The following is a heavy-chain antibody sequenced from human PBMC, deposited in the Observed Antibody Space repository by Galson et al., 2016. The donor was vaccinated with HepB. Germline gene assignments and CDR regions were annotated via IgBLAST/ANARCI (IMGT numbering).Heavy chain of an antibody. J-gene: IGHJ4*02. CDR3: TKHEVRTHDY. V-gene: IGHV3-23*01. Sequence: SLRLSCAASGFTFSKYALSWVRQAPGKGLEWIPAIHLAGRDIYYSDSVGGRFTISRDDSNNMLYLQMNNLRDEDAAVYYCTKHEVRTHDYWGQGTLVTVSS. CDR1: GFTFSKYA. D-gene: IGHD3-22*01. CDR2: IHLAGRDI.